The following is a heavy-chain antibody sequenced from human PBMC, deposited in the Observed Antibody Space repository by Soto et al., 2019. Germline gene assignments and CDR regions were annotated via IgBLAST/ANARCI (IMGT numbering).Heavy chain of an antibody. V-gene: IGHV3-53*01. CDR1: GFTVSSNY. J-gene: IGHJ3*02. CDR2: IYSGGST. D-gene: IGHD3-22*01. Sequence: GGSLRLSCAASGFTVSSNYMSWVRRALGKGLDWVSVIYSGGSTYYADPVKGRFTMSRDNSKTTLYLHMNSLRAEDTAVYYCARAYYASSGYYYVRAAFDIWGHGTMVTVSS. CDR3: ARAYYASSGYYYVRAAFDI.